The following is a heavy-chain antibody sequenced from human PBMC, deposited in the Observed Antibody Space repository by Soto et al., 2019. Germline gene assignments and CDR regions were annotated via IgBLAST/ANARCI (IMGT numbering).Heavy chain of an antibody. V-gene: IGHV3-23*01. Sequence: GGSLRLSCAASEFSFSDYWMAWVRQAPGKGLEWVSAIGRSGGKKYYADSVKGRFTISRDNAKYTLYLQMNSLRAEDTAVYYCAKDMYYDFWSGYYFFDYWGQGTLVTVSS. CDR2: IGRSGGKK. J-gene: IGHJ4*02. D-gene: IGHD3-3*01. CDR3: AKDMYYDFWSGYYFFDY. CDR1: EFSFSDYW.